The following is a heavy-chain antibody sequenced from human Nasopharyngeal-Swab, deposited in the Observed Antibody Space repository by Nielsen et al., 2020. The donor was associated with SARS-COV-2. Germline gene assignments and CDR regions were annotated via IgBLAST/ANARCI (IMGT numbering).Heavy chain of an antibody. V-gene: IGHV4-31*02. CDR2: IYYSGHM. Sequence: SETLSLTCTVSGASVIGGNYYWSWIRQRPGKGPEWIAYIYYSGHMYFNPSLKSRVTISIDTSKNQFSLKLSSVSAADTAVYFCARFYGPYSSGWLDYWGQGTLVTVSA. D-gene: IGHD6-19*01. CDR3: ARFYGPYSSGWLDY. CDR1: GASVIGGNYY. J-gene: IGHJ4*02.